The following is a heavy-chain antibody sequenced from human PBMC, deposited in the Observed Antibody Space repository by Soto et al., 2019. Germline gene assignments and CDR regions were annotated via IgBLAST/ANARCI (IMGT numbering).Heavy chain of an antibody. Sequence: QVQLVESGGGVVQPGRSLRLSCAASGFTFSSYGMHWGRQAPGKGLEWVAVISYDGSNKYHADSVKGRFTISRDNSKNTLYLQMNSLRAEDTAVYYCARDRSSTWSFDYWGQGTLVTVSS. CDR3: ARDRSSTWSFDY. CDR2: ISYDGSNK. V-gene: IGHV3-30*03. D-gene: IGHD6-13*01. CDR1: GFTFSSYG. J-gene: IGHJ4*02.